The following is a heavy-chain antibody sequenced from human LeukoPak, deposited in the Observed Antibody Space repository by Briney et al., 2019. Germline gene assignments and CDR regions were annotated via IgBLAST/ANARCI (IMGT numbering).Heavy chain of an antibody. Sequence: SETLSLTCTVSSDSISSYFWNWIRQPPGKGLEWIGYVSYSGSTNYNPSFKSRVTISVDTSKTQFSLKLNSVTAADTAVYYCARRRAEGGSNGHYNWFDPWGQGTLVTVSS. D-gene: IGHD6-13*01. CDR2: VSYSGST. CDR1: SDSISSYF. CDR3: ARRRAEGGSNGHYNWFDP. V-gene: IGHV4-59*08. J-gene: IGHJ5*02.